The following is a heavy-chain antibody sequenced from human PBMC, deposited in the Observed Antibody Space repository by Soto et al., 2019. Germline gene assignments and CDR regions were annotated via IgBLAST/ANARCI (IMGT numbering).Heavy chain of an antibody. CDR1: GFTFSNAG. Sequence: GGSLRLSCEASGFTFSNAGMNWVRQGPGKGLEWLGRIKSKVDGGTADYGAATKGRFSISRDDLKNMLYLQMNSLKPDDTAVYYCTTLSYISYDGMDVWGQGTTVTVS. V-gene: IGHV3-15*01. CDR3: TTLSYISYDGMDV. CDR2: IKSKVDGGTA. D-gene: IGHD1-1*01. J-gene: IGHJ6*02.